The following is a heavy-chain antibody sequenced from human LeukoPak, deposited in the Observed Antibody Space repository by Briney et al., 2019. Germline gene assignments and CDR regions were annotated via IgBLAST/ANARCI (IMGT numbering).Heavy chain of an antibody. CDR1: GFTFSSYA. Sequence: PGRSLRLSCAASGFTFSSYAMHWVRQAPGKGLEWVAVMSYDGSNKYYADSVKGRFTISRDNSKNTLYLQMNNLRAEDTAVYYCARDGPGRGYFDYWGQGTLVTVSS. CDR2: MSYDGSNK. J-gene: IGHJ4*02. D-gene: IGHD3-10*01. CDR3: ARDGPGRGYFDY. V-gene: IGHV3-30*04.